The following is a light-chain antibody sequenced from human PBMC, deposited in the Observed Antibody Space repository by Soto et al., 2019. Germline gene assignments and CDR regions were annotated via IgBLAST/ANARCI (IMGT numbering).Light chain of an antibody. V-gene: IGLV2-11*01. Sequence: QSVLTQPRSVSGSPGQSVTISCSGTSSDVGGYNYVSWYQQHPGKAPKLMIYDVNKRPSGVPDRFSGSKSGNTASLTISGLQTDDEADYYCCSFAGTYIFVIFGGGTKLPVL. CDR2: DVN. CDR1: SSDVGGYNY. J-gene: IGLJ2*01. CDR3: CSFAGTYIFVI.